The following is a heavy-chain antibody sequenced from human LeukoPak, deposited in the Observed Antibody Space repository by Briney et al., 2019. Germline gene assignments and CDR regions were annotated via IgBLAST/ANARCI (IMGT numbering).Heavy chain of an antibody. J-gene: IGHJ3*01. D-gene: IGHD6-19*01. Sequence: PGGSLRLSCAASGFTFSSYEMNWVRQAPGKGLEWVSYISSSGSAIYYADSVKGRFTISRDNAKNSLYLQLNSLRAEDTAVYYCARPTRMSRVWFFRVNAFDVSSQGTLVTVHS. V-gene: IGHV3-48*03. CDR1: GFTFSSYE. CDR3: ARPTRMSRVWFFRVNAFDV. CDR2: ISSSGSAI.